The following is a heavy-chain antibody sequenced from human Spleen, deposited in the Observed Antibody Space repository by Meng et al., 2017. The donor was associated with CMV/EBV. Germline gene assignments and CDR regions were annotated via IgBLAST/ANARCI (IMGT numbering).Heavy chain of an antibody. Sequence: GGSLRLSCAASGFTISSYALSWVRQAPGKGPEWVSSISTSSSYIYYADSLKGRFTISRDNAKNSLYLQMNSLRAEDTAVYYCARIHYYGSGSPLDYWGQGTLVTVSS. CDR3: ARIHYYGSGSPLDY. J-gene: IGHJ4*02. CDR1: GFTISSYA. D-gene: IGHD3-10*01. CDR2: ISTSSSYI. V-gene: IGHV3-21*01.